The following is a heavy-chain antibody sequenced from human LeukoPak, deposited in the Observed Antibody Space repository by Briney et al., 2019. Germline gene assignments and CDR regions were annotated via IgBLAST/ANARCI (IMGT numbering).Heavy chain of an antibody. V-gene: IGHV3-9*01. CDR1: GFTFDDYA. D-gene: IGHD6-13*01. CDR2: ISWNSGSI. J-gene: IGHJ3*02. CDR3: AKDRYGAAAAGTAFDI. Sequence: PGRPLRLSCAASGFTFDDYAMHWVRQAPGKGLEWVSGISWNSGSIGYADSVKGRFTISRDNAKNSLYLQMNSLRAEDTALYYCAKDRYGAAAAGTAFDIWGQGTMVTVSS.